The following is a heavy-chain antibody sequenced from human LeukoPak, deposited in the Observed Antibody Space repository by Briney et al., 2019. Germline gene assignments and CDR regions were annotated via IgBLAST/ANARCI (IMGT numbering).Heavy chain of an antibody. CDR3: ARDARYFANNWFDP. Sequence: GGPLSLPCQPPGFPSRAYSRNGAPRAPGKGWEGSSSISSSSSYIYYADSVKGRFTISRDNAKNSLYLQMNSLRAEDTAVYYCARDARYFANNWFDPWGQGTLVTVSS. V-gene: IGHV3-21*01. CDR2: ISSSSSYI. D-gene: IGHD3-9*01. J-gene: IGHJ5*02. CDR1: GFPSRAYS.